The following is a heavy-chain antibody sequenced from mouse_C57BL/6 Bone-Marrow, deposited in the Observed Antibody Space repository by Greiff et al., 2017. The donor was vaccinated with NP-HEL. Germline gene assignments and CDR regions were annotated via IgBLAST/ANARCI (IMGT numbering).Heavy chain of an antibody. CDR1: GYTFTSYW. CDR3: ARWNDGSSYWYFDV. CDR2: IDPSDSYT. D-gene: IGHD1-1*01. Sequence: QVQLQQPGAELVMPGASVKLSCKASGYTFTSYWMHWVKQRPGQGLEWIGEIDPSDSYTNYNQKFKGKSTLTVDKSSSTAYMQLSSLTSEDSAVYYCARWNDGSSYWYFDVWGTGTTVTVSS. V-gene: IGHV1-69*01. J-gene: IGHJ1*03.